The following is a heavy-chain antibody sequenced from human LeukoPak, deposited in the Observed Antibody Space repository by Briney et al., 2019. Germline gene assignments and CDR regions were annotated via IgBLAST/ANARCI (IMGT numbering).Heavy chain of an antibody. D-gene: IGHD3-10*01. CDR2: ISSSSGSI. CDR3: ARDPGYYGSGAYIYGMDV. Sequence: GGSLRLSCAASGFTFSSNSMNWVRQSPGKGLEWVSCISSSSGSIYYAGSVKGRFTISRDNAKNSLYLQMNSLRDEDTAVYYCARDPGYYGSGAYIYGMDVWGQGTTVTVSS. V-gene: IGHV3-48*02. CDR1: GFTFSSNS. J-gene: IGHJ6*02.